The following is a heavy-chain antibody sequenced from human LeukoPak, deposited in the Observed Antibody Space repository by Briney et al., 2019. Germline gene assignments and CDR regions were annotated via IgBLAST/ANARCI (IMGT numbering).Heavy chain of an antibody. CDR2: IYTSGST. Sequence: TSETLSLTCTVSGGSISSYYWSWIRQPPGKGLEWIGYIYTSGSTNYNPSLKSRVTISVDTSKNQFSLKLSSVTAADTAVYYCASTGYYDSSGRFDYWGQGTLVTVSS. CDR1: GGSISSYY. CDR3: ASTGYYDSSGRFDY. J-gene: IGHJ4*02. V-gene: IGHV4-4*09. D-gene: IGHD3-22*01.